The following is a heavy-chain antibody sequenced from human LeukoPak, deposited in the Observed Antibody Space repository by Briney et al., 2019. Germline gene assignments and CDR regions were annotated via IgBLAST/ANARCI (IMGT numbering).Heavy chain of an antibody. V-gene: IGHV5-51*01. J-gene: IGHJ4*02. CDR3: ARHGGKNSHSIDS. CDR2: IYLGDSDV. D-gene: IGHD3-16*01. CDR1: GDSFTNSW. Sequence: GEPLKISCQGSGDSFTNSWIGWVRQMPGKGLEWMGIIYLGDSDVRYSPSFRGQVTISADKSISSAYLQWSSLKDSDTAMYYCARHGGKNSHSIDSWGQGTLVTVSS.